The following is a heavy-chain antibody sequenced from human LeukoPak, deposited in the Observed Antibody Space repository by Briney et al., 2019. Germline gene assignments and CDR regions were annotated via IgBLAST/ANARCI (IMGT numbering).Heavy chain of an antibody. CDR2: IYYSGST. CDR3: ARHLMGGGDGYNSLFDY. V-gene: IGHV4-34*01. D-gene: IGHD5-24*01. CDR1: GGSFSGYY. J-gene: IGHJ4*02. Sequence: PSETLCLTCAVYGGSFSGYYWSWIRQPPGKGLEWIGSIYYSGSTYYNPSLKSRVTISVDTSKNQFSLKLSSVTAADTAVYYCARHLMGGGDGYNSLFDYWGQGTLVTVSS.